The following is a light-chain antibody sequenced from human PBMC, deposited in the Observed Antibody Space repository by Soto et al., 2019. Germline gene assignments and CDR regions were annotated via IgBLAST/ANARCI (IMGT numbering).Light chain of an antibody. J-gene: IGLJ1*01. CDR2: SNN. CDR1: SSNIGGKD. Sequence: SALTQPRSASGTPGQRVTISCSGSSSNIGGKDVNWYQQLPETAPEVLMYSNNQRPSGVPDRFSGSKSGTSASLAISGLQSEDEADYYCAAWDDSLNGYVFGTGTKVTVL. V-gene: IGLV1-44*01. CDR3: AAWDDSLNGYV.